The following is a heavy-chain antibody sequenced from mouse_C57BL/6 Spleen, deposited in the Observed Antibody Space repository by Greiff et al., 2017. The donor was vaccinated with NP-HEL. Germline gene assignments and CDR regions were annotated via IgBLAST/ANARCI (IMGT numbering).Heavy chain of an antibody. CDR1: GYTFTSYG. V-gene: IGHV1-81*01. CDR2: IYPRSGNT. D-gene: IGHD1-1*01. J-gene: IGHJ1*03. CDR3: ARSDGSSYFWYFDV. Sequence: VQRVESGAELARPGASVKLSCKASGYTFTSYGISWVKQRTGQGLEWIGEIYPRSGNTYYNEKFKGKATLTADKSSSTAYMELRSLTSEDSAVYFCARSDGSSYFWYFDVWGTGTTVTVSS.